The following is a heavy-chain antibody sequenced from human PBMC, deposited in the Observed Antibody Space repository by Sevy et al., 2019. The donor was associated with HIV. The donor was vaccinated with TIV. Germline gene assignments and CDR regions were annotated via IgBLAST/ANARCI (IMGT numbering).Heavy chain of an antibody. Sequence: GGCLRLSCAASGFTFDDYAMHWVRQAPGKGLEWFSGISWNSGSIDYAESVKGRFTISRDNAKNSLYLQMNILKDEDTALYYCASVNMMLAFGGIVVNYFDDWGQGTLVTVSS. J-gene: IGHJ4*02. CDR3: ASVNMMLAFGGIVVNYFDD. D-gene: IGHD3-16*02. CDR2: ISWNSGSI. CDR1: GFTFDDYA. V-gene: IGHV3-9*01.